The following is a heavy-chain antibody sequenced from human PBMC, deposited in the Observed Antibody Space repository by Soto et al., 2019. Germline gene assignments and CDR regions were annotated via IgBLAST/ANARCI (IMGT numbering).Heavy chain of an antibody. Sequence: PSETLSLTCTVSGGSISSYYWTWIRQPPGKGLEWIGHIYYSGSTNYNPSLKSRVTMSVDTSKNQFSLKLRSVTAADTAVYYCARAPGLQKTGSWLLSFDSWGQGTLVTVSS. CDR1: GGSISSYY. CDR2: IYYSGST. V-gene: IGHV4-59*01. J-gene: IGHJ4*02. CDR3: ARAPGLQKTGSWLLSFDS. D-gene: IGHD3-9*01.